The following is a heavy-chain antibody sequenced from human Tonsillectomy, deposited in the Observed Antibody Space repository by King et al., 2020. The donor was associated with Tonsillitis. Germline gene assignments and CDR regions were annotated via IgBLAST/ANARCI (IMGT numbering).Heavy chain of an antibody. V-gene: IGHV4-39*01. CDR2: MYYSGTI. CDR3: ARSVSGSFDY. Sequence: QLQESGPGVVKPSETLSLTCTVSVGSISSSDHYWAWIRQPPGKGLEWIGYMYYSGTIFYNPSLKSRITISGGTSANRFSLKLSSVTAADTAVYFCARSVSGSFDYWGQGALVTVSS. CDR1: VGSISSSDHY. J-gene: IGHJ4*02. D-gene: IGHD1-26*01.